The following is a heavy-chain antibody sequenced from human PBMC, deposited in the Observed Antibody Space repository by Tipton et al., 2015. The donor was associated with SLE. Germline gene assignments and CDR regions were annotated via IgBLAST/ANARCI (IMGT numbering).Heavy chain of an antibody. D-gene: IGHD2-2*01. CDR1: GGSIRSSSYY. CDR2: IYYSGST. CDR3: ARERVVVPAALIYYYMDV. J-gene: IGHJ6*03. V-gene: IGHV4-39*07. Sequence: TLSLTCTVSGGSIRSSSYYWGWIRQPPGKGLEWIGSIYYSGSTYYNPSLKSRVTISVDTSKNQFSLKLSSVTAADTAVYYCARERVVVPAALIYYYMDVWGKGTTVTVS.